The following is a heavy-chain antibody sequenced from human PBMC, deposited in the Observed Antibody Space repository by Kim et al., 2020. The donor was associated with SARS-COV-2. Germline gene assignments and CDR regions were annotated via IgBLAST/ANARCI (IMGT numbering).Heavy chain of an antibody. D-gene: IGHD3-10*01. CDR3: ARESRGSGSYYYYYYGMDV. V-gene: IGHV4-34*01. J-gene: IGHJ6*02. Sequence: SRVTISVDTSKNQFSLKLSSVTAADTAVYYCARESRGSGSYYYYYYGMDVWGQGTTVTVSS.